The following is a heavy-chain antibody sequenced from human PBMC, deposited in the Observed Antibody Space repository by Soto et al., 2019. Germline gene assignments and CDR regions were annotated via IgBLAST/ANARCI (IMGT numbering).Heavy chain of an antibody. CDR3: SRFIMVGGWFDPNYYHGMDV. J-gene: IGHJ6*02. Sequence: QVQLVQSGAEVKKPGASVTVSCKTSGYTFSNYGINWVRQAPGQGLEWMGWISGYNGNTNYAQTVQGRFTMTTDTSTGTVYMELRSLKSDDTAIYYCSRFIMVGGWFDPNYYHGMDVWGQGTPVTVSS. V-gene: IGHV1-18*01. CDR1: GYTFSNYG. D-gene: IGHD6-19*01. CDR2: ISGYNGNT.